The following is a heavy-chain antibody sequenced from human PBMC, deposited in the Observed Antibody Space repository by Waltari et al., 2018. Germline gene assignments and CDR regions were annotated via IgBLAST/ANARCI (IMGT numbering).Heavy chain of an antibody. V-gene: IGHV4-4*02. CDR2: VHGSGRT. D-gene: IGHD2-15*01. CDR3: ARDRGRGLYLDT. J-gene: IGHJ5*02. CDR1: GESVSSIYL. Sequence: QLQLQESGPGLVKPSGTLSVICAVSGESVSSIYLGNWVLQSPQKGLEWIGKVHGSGRTNYSPSFASRVTVSLDTSNNHFALKMTAATAADTAVYYCARDRGRGLYLDTWGPGTLVAVS.